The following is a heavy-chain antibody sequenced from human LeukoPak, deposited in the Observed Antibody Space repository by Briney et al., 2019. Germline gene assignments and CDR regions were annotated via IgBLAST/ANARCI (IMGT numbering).Heavy chain of an antibody. CDR3: ARAATVTAESALGY. CDR1: GFTFSSYA. Sequence: GGSLRLSCVASGFTFSSYAMHWVRQTPGKGLEYVSGINSNGGSTHYANSVKGRFTISRDNSKHTLYLQMGSLRTEDMAVYYCARAATVTAESALGYWGQGTLVTVSS. D-gene: IGHD4-17*01. J-gene: IGHJ4*02. V-gene: IGHV3-64*01. CDR2: INSNGGST.